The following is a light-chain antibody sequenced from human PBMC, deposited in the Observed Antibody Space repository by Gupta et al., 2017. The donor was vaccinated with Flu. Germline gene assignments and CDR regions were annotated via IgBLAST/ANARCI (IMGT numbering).Light chain of an antibody. CDR1: QSISSW. Sequence: PSSVSASVGDRVTITCRASQSISSWLAWYQQKPGKTPKLLIYAASSLQSGVPSRCSGSGSGTDFTLTISSLQPEDFATYFCQQGNSFPFTFGPGTKVDVK. J-gene: IGKJ3*01. CDR3: QQGNSFPFT. V-gene: IGKV1-12*01. CDR2: AAS.